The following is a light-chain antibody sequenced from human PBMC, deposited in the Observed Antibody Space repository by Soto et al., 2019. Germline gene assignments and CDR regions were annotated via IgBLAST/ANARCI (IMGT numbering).Light chain of an antibody. CDR1: ESVSDNY. CDR3: QQYFSTPYS. CDR2: GAS. Sequence: EIVLTQSPGTLSLSPGERATLSCRASESVSDNYLAWYQQRSGQAPRLVIYGASSRASAVPDRFSGSGSGADFTLTISRLEPEDFAVYYCQQYFSTPYSFGQGTKLEIK. V-gene: IGKV3-20*01. J-gene: IGKJ2*03.